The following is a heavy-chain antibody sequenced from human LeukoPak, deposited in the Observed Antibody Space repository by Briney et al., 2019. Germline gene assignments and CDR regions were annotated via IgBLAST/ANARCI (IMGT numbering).Heavy chain of an antibody. V-gene: IGHV3-30*18. D-gene: IGHD1-1*01. CDR3: AKDRLLGNGLNGPHYYYGMDV. Sequence: GGSLRLSCAASDFIFRNYGIHWVRQAPGKGLEWVAVILYDGNNKHYAESVKGRFTISRDNSNNMLYLQMNSLRPEDTAVYYCAKDRLLGNGLNGPHYYYGMDVWGQGTTVTVSS. CDR1: DFIFRNYG. CDR2: ILYDGNNK. J-gene: IGHJ6*02.